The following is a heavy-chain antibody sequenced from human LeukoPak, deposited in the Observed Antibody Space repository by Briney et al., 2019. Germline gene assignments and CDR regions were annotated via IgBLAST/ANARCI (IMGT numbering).Heavy chain of an antibody. D-gene: IGHD5-18*01. CDR3: ARETPSEYSYGGGHYFDY. Sequence: GGSLRLSCAASGFTFSSYSMNWVRQAPGKGLEWVSSISSSSSYIYYADSVKGRFTISRDNAKNSLYLQMNSLRAEDTAVYYCARETPSEYSYGGGHYFDYWGQGTLVTVSS. CDR1: GFTFSSYS. J-gene: IGHJ4*02. V-gene: IGHV3-21*01. CDR2: ISSSSSYI.